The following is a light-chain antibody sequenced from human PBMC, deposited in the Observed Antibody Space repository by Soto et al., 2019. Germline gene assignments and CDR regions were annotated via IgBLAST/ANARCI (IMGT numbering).Light chain of an antibody. Sequence: QSALTQPPSASGSPGQSVTITCTGTSSDIGGYNYVAWYQQHPGKAPKLMIYEVSKRPSGVPARFSGSKSGNTASLTVSGLQAEDEADYYCSSYKSNNDILWVVGGGTKLTVL. CDR2: EVS. CDR1: SSDIGGYNY. CDR3: SSYKSNNDILWV. J-gene: IGLJ3*02. V-gene: IGLV2-8*01.